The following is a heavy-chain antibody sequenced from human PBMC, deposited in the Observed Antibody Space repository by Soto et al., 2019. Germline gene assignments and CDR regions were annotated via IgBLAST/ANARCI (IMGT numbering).Heavy chain of an antibody. D-gene: IGHD2-2*02. J-gene: IGHJ6*02. CDR2: IIPIFGTA. CDR1: GGTFSSYA. V-gene: IGHV1-69*06. Sequence: SVKVSCKASGGTFSSYAISWVRQAPGQGLEWMGGIIPIFGTANYAQKFQGRVTITADKSTSTAYMELSSLRSEDTAVYYCARVSQWGIVVVPAAIPYPYYYYGMDVWGQGTTVTVSS. CDR3: ARVSQWGIVVVPAAIPYPYYYYGMDV.